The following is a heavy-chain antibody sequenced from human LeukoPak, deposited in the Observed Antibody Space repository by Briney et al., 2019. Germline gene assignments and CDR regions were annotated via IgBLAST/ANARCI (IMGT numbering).Heavy chain of an antibody. Sequence: PSETLSLTCTVSGGSISTYYWSWIRQPPGKGLEWIGYINYSGSTHYNPSLKSRVTISVDTSKNQFSLKLNSVTAADTGMYYCARKNWGSDHYFDYWGQGTLVTVSS. CDR2: INYSGST. J-gene: IGHJ4*02. V-gene: IGHV4-59*01. CDR1: GGSISTYY. D-gene: IGHD7-27*01. CDR3: ARKNWGSDHYFDY.